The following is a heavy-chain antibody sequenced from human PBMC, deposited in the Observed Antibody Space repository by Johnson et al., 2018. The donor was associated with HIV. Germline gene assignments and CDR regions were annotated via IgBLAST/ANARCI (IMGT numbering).Heavy chain of an antibody. CDR3: ARDVYAGAHEN. CDR1: GFTFNTNW. CDR2: INSDGSST. V-gene: IGHV3-74*01. Sequence: VQLVESGGDLVQPGGSLRLSCVGSGFTFNTNWMHWVRQAPGKGLVWVSRINSDGSSTSYADSVKGRFTISRDNAKNSLYLQMNSLRAEDTAVYYCARDVYAGAHENWGQGTRVTVSS. D-gene: IGHD5/OR15-5a*01. J-gene: IGHJ3*01.